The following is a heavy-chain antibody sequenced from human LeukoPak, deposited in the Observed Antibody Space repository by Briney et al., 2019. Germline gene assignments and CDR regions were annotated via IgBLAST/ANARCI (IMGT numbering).Heavy chain of an antibody. CDR3: ARDGRAGTCYEACYYYYYMDV. CDR2: IIGGAGGT. Sequence: GGTLRLFCAASGFSFSSHGMSWVRQAPGKGLEWVSGIIGGAGGTYYADSVKGRFTISRDNSKNTLYLQMGSLRADDMAVYYCARDGRAGTCYEACYYYYYMDVWGKGTTVTVSS. D-gene: IGHD2-15*01. V-gene: IGHV3-23*01. CDR1: GFSFSSHG. J-gene: IGHJ6*03.